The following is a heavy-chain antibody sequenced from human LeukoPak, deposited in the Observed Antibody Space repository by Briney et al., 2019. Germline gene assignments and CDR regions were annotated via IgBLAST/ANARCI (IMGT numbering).Heavy chain of an antibody. D-gene: IGHD2-15*01. CDR3: ARDDSYCSGGSCHENWFDP. CDR2: IIPIFGTA. J-gene: IGHJ5*02. Sequence: SVKVSCKASGGTFSSYAISWVRQAPGQGLEWMGGIIPIFGTANYAQKFQGRVTITADESTSTAYMELSSLRSEDTAVYYCARDDSYCSGGSCHENWFDPWGQGTLVTVSS. V-gene: IGHV1-69*13. CDR1: GGTFSSYA.